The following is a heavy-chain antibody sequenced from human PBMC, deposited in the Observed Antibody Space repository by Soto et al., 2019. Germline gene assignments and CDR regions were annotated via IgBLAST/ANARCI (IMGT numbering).Heavy chain of an antibody. CDR1: GFTFSSYG. Sequence: QVQLVESGGGVVQPGRSLRLSCAASGFTFSSYGMHWVRQAPGKGLEWVAVIWYDGSIKYYADSVRGRFTISRDNSKNTLYLQMNSLRAEDTAVYYCARIDCTGNNCRPYAYYEMDVWGQGTTVTVSS. CDR3: ARIDCTGNNCRPYAYYEMDV. J-gene: IGHJ6*02. V-gene: IGHV3-33*01. D-gene: IGHD2-8*02. CDR2: IWYDGSIK.